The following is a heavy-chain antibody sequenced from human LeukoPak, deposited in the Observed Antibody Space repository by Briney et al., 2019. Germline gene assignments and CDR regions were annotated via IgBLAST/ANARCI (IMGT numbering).Heavy chain of an antibody. J-gene: IGHJ4*02. D-gene: IGHD3-22*01. CDR3: VRQGTSSGYYLLDY. CDR1: GAALSEYY. CDR2: VAHKGPTVYSPTLNR. Sequence: SETLSLTCAVYGAALSEYYWSWIRQSPGKGLEWIGEVAHKGPTVYSPTLNRKYNPSFKSRVTMSVDPSKNQFSLKLTSVTVADTATYYCVRQGTSSGYYLLDYWGQGHLVIVSS. V-gene: IGHV4-34*01.